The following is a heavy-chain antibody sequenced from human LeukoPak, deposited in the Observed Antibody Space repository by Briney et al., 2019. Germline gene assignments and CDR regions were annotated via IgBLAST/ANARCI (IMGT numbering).Heavy chain of an antibody. J-gene: IGHJ4*02. Sequence: GGSLRLSCAASGFTFSSYAMSWARQAPGKGLEWVSAISGSGGSTYYADSVKGRFTISRDNSKNTLYLQMNSLRAEDTAVYYCAKAGLYCSSTSCYYFDYWGQGTLVTVSS. V-gene: IGHV3-23*01. CDR1: GFTFSSYA. CDR3: AKAGLYCSSTSCYYFDY. CDR2: ISGSGGST. D-gene: IGHD2-2*01.